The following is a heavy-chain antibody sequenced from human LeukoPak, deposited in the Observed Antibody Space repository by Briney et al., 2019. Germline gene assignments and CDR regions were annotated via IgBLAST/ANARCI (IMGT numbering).Heavy chain of an antibody. CDR3: ARDGGRGYSYGMRAFDI. D-gene: IGHD5-18*01. Sequence: ASVKVSCKASGYTFTSHDINWVRQATGQGLEWMGWMNPNSGDTGYAQKFQGRVTLTRDTSTSTVYMELSSLRSEDTAVYYCARDGGRGYSYGMRAFDIWGQGTMVTVSS. V-gene: IGHV1-8*01. CDR1: GYTFTSHD. J-gene: IGHJ3*02. CDR2: MNPNSGDT.